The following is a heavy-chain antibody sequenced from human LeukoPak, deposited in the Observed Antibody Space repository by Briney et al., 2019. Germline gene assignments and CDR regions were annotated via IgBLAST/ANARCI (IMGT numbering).Heavy chain of an antibody. J-gene: IGHJ4*02. D-gene: IGHD2-2*03. CDR1: GYIFTGYY. Sequence: GASAKLSCKASGYIFTGYYMHWVRQAPGQGLEWMGWINPNSGDTDYAQKFQGRVTMTRDTSIRTVYMELSSLKSDDTAVYYCTRGRRLDNAPTAPCEYWGQGTLVTVSS. CDR3: TRGRRLDNAPTAPCEY. V-gene: IGHV1-2*02. CDR2: INPNSGDT.